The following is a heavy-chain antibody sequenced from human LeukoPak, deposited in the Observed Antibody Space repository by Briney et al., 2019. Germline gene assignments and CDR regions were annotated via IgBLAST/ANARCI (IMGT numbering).Heavy chain of an antibody. CDR3: ARDRGYSYGQGSLFDI. V-gene: IGHV3-21*01. J-gene: IGHJ3*02. Sequence: GGSLRLSCAASGFTFSTYTMNWVRQAPGKGLEWVSSISSSSSYIYYADSVKGRFTISRDNSKNTLYLQMNSLRAEDTAVYYCARDRGYSYGQGSLFDIWGQGTMVTVPS. D-gene: IGHD5-18*01. CDR2: ISSSSSYI. CDR1: GFTFSTYT.